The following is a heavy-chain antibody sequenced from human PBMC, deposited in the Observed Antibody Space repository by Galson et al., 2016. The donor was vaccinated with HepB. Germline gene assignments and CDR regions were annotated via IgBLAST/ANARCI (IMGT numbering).Heavy chain of an antibody. D-gene: IGHD5-18*01. J-gene: IGHJ6*02. Sequence: SLRLSCAASGFSFSNYGMHWVRQAPGKGPEWVSGISGSGGSTFYADSVKGRFSISRDRSKSTLYLQIDSLRAEDTAVYYCAKGRAFGYGYSYYIMDVWGQGTTVTVAS. CDR3: AKGRAFGYGYSYYIMDV. CDR1: GFSFSNYG. CDR2: ISGSGGST. V-gene: IGHV3-23*01.